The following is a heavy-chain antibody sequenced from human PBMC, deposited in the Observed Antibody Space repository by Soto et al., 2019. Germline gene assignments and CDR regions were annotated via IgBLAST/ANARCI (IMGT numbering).Heavy chain of an antibody. D-gene: IGHD5-12*01. J-gene: IGHJ6*02. Sequence: GGSLRLSCAASGFTFSSYAMHWVRQAPGKGLEWVAVISYDGSNKYYADSVKGRFTISRDNSKNTLYLQMNSLRAEDTAVYYCARDPPMATIRSVYSYYRMDVWGQGTTVTVSS. CDR3: ARDPPMATIRSVYSYYRMDV. CDR2: ISYDGSNK. CDR1: GFTFSSYA. V-gene: IGHV3-30-3*01.